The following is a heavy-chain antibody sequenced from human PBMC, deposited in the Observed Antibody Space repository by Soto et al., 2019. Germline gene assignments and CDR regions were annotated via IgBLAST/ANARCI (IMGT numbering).Heavy chain of an antibody. V-gene: IGHV4-30-4*01. Sequence: SETLSLTCTVTGASIRSGDYYWRWIRQPPGKGQKTIGYIYNSGRTYYNPTLKSRVTISVDTTKNKISIKLSSVAAADTAVYYCARDRVMELMTGYYYGMDVWGQGTTVTVSS. J-gene: IGHJ6*02. CDR3: ARDRVMELMTGYYYGMDV. CDR1: GASIRSGDYY. CDR2: IYNSGRT. D-gene: IGHD1-7*01.